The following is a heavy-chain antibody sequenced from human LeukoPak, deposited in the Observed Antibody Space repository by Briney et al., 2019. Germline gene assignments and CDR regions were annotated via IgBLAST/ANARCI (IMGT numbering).Heavy chain of an antibody. Sequence: GESLKISCKGSGYSLTSYWIGWVRQMPGKGLEWMGIIYPGDSDTRYSPSFQGQVTISADKSISTAYLQWSSLKASDTAMYYCARAHCGGDCYSFGSDNWFDPWGQGTLVTVSS. J-gene: IGHJ5*02. D-gene: IGHD2-21*02. CDR3: ARAHCGGDCYSFGSDNWFDP. V-gene: IGHV5-51*01. CDR1: GYSLTSYW. CDR2: IYPGDSDT.